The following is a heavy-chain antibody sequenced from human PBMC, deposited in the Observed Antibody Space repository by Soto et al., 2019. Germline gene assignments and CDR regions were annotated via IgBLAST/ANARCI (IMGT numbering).Heavy chain of an antibody. J-gene: IGHJ5*02. Sequence: ASVKVSCKASGGTFSSYTISWVRQAPGQGLEWMGRIIPILGIANYAQKFQGRVTITADKSTSTAYMELSSLRSEDTAVYYCARVIEYQLPHGFNWFDPWGQGTLVTVSS. D-gene: IGHD2-2*01. CDR1: GGTFSSYT. CDR3: ARVIEYQLPHGFNWFDP. V-gene: IGHV1-69*02. CDR2: IIPILGIA.